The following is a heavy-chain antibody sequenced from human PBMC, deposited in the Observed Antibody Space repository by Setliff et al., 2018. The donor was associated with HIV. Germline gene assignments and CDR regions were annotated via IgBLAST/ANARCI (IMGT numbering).Heavy chain of an antibody. J-gene: IGHJ5*02. V-gene: IGHV4-39*02. CDR1: GGSISSSFYY. D-gene: IGHD1-7*01. CDR3: ASSPRKTGTTSA. Sequence: SETLSLTCTVSGGSISSSFYYWGWIRQPPGKGLKWIGSIYYSGNTYYNPSLKSRVTMSVDTSKNHFSLKLSSVTAADTAVYYCASSPRKTGTTSAWGQGTLVTVSS. CDR2: IYYSGNT.